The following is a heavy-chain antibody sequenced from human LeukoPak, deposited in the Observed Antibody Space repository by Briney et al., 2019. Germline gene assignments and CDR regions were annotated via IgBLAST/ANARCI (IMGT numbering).Heavy chain of an antibody. CDR2: TSQDGTSN. D-gene: IGHD1-1*01. V-gene: IGHV3-7*01. CDR1: QFTFSNYW. Sequence: GGSLRLSCAASQFTFSNYWMSWVRQAPGKGLERVAHTSQDGTSNYYVDSVKGRFTISRDNAENSLYLQMDSLRAEDTAVYYCATTVPCFPDDYFDNWGQGTLVTVSS. CDR3: ATTVPCFPDDYFDN. J-gene: IGHJ4*02.